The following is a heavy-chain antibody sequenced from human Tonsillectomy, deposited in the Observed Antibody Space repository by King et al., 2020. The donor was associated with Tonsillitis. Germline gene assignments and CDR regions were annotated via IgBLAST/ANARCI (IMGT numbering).Heavy chain of an antibody. Sequence: VQLVESGGGVVQPGRSLRLSCAASGFTFSSYAMHWVRQAPGKGLEWVAVISYDGSNKYYADSVKGRFTISRDNSKNTLYLQMNSLRAEDTAVYYCARDLMITFGGVIVTPYAFGIWGQGTMVTVSS. J-gene: IGHJ3*02. CDR3: ARDLMITFGGVIVTPYAFGI. D-gene: IGHD3-16*02. CDR2: ISYDGSNK. V-gene: IGHV3-30*01. CDR1: GFTFSSYA.